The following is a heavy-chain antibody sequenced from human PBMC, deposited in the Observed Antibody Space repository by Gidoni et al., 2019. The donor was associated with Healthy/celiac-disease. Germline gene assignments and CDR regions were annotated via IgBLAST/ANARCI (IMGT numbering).Heavy chain of an antibody. J-gene: IGHJ4*02. D-gene: IGHD6-19*01. Sequence: QVQLVQSGAEVKKPGSSAKVSCKASGGNFSSYAISWVRQAPGQGLEWMRGIIPIFGTANYAQKFQGRVTITADETTSTAYMELSSLRSEDTAVYYCARDSKEAGIVRYYFDYWGQGTLVTVSS. CDR3: ARDSKEAGIVRYYFDY. V-gene: IGHV1-69*19. CDR1: GGNFSSYA. CDR2: IIPIFGTA.